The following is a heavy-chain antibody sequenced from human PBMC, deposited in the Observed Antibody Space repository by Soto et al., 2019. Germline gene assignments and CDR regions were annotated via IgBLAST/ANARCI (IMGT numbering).Heavy chain of an antibody. CDR2: FSGSSGNT. CDR3: VKAAARGDY. V-gene: IGHV3-23*01. J-gene: IGHJ4*02. CDR1: GFSISTYG. D-gene: IGHD3-10*01. Sequence: GGSLRLSCAASGFSISTYGVTWVRQAPGKGLEWVSGFSGSSGNTYYADSVKGRFTISRDNAKNTLYLQMNSLRAEDTAVYYCVKAAARGDYWGQGTLVTVSS.